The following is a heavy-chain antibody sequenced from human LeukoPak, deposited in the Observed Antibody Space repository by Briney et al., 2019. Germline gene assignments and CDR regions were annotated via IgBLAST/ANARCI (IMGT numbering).Heavy chain of an antibody. CDR2: INSAGNT. CDR3: ATDDSTKPSHY. CDR1: GFTVSSKY. Sequence: GGSLRLSCVASGFTVSSKYMTWVRQAPGKGLEWVSVINSAGNTYYADSVKGRFTISRDNSKNTVYRQMNSLRAAHTAVYYCATDDSTKPSHYWGQGTLVTVSS. D-gene: IGHD1-14*01. V-gene: IGHV3-53*01. J-gene: IGHJ4*02.